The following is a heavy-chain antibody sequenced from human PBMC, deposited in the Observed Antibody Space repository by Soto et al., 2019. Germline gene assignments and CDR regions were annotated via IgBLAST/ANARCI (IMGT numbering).Heavy chain of an antibody. Sequence: GGSLRLSCAASGFTFSSYGMHWVRQAPGKGLEWVALISYDGGNRDYADSVKGRFTISRDNSKHTLFLQMNSLRADDTAVYYCAKVPGGGFLIGEYHFDHWGQGTLVTVSS. CDR3: AKVPGGGFLIGEYHFDH. J-gene: IGHJ4*02. V-gene: IGHV3-30*18. CDR2: ISYDGGNR. CDR1: GFTFSSYG. D-gene: IGHD3-16*01.